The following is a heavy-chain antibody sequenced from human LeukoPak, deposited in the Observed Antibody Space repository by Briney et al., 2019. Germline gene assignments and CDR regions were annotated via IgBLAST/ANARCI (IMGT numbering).Heavy chain of an antibody. CDR2: ISSGSSPI. J-gene: IGHJ5*02. Sequence: GGSLRLSCAASGFTFSSYSMYWVRQAPGKGLEWLSYISSGSSPIYYADSVKGRFTISRDDAQNLVYLQMNSLRAEDTAVYYCTYLRTPYYNDKWLDPWGQGALVTVSS. D-gene: IGHD3/OR15-3a*01. V-gene: IGHV3-48*04. CDR3: TYLRTPYYNDKWLDP. CDR1: GFTFSSYS.